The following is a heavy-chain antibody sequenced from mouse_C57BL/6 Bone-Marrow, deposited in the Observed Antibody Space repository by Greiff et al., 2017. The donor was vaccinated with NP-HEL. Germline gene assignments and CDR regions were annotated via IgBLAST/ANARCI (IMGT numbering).Heavy chain of an antibody. V-gene: IGHV5-4*03. J-gene: IGHJ3*01. D-gene: IGHD2-2*01. CDR1: GFTFSSYA. CDR2: ISDGGSYT. Sequence: EVKVVESGGGLVKPGGSLKLSCAASGFTFSSYAMSWVRQTPEKRLEWVATISDGGSYTYYPDNVKGRFTISRDNAKNNLYLQMSHLKSEDTAMYYCARGNYGYWFAYWGQGTLVTVSA. CDR3: ARGNYGYWFAY.